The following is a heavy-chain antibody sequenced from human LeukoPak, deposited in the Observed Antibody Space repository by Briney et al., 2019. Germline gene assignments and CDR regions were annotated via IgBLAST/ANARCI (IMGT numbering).Heavy chain of an antibody. CDR1: GGSISSSDYY. Sequence: SETLSLTCTVSGGSISSSDYYWGWIRQPPGKGLEWIGEINHSGSTNYNPSLKSRVTISVDTSKNQFSLKLSSVTAADTAVYYCARAKIIITMIVVAPRYFDLWGRGTLATVSS. D-gene: IGHD3-22*01. CDR3: ARAKIIITMIVVAPRYFDL. CDR2: INHSGST. J-gene: IGHJ2*01. V-gene: IGHV4-39*07.